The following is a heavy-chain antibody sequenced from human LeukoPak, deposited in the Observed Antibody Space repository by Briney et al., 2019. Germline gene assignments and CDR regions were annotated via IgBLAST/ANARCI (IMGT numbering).Heavy chain of an antibody. Sequence: SVKVSCKASGGTFSSYAISWVRQAPGQGLEWMGGIIPIFGTANYAQKFQGRVTITTDESTSTAYMELSSLRSEDTAVYYCAREIWGALVPRFHYYYYMDVWGKGTTVTVSS. CDR3: AREIWGALVPRFHYYYYMDV. J-gene: IGHJ6*03. D-gene: IGHD6-6*01. V-gene: IGHV1-69*05. CDR2: IIPIFGTA. CDR1: GGTFSSYA.